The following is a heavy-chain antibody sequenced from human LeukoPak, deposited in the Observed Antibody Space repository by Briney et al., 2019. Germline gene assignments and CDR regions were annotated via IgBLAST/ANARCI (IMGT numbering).Heavy chain of an antibody. D-gene: IGHD2-2*01. Sequence: ASVKVSCKASGYTFTSYGVSWVRQAPGQGLEWMGWISAYNGHTKYAQNFQGRVTMTTDTPTNTTYMELRSLRSDDTAFYYCARGPSDCTSASCYGGDYYYFGMDVWGKGTTVTVSS. J-gene: IGHJ6*04. CDR3: ARGPSDCTSASCYGGDYYYFGMDV. V-gene: IGHV1-18*01. CDR2: ISAYNGHT. CDR1: GYTFTSYG.